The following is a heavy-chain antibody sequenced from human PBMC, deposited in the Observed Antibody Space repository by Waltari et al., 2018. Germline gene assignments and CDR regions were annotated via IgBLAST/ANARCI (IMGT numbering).Heavy chain of an antibody. CDR2: IYTSGST. J-gene: IGHJ4*02. D-gene: IGHD3-3*01. CDR1: GGSISSYY. Sequence: QVQLQESGPGLVKPSETLSLTCTVSGGSISSYYWSWIRQPAGKGLEWIGRIYTSGSTNDNPSRKSRVTMSVDTSKNQFSLKLSSLRSEDTAVYYCARQATIFPGAYFDYWGQGTLVTVSS. CDR3: ARQATIFPGAYFDY. V-gene: IGHV4-4*07.